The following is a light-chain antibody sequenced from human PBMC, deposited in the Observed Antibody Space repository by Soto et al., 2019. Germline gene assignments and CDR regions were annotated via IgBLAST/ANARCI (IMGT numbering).Light chain of an antibody. Sequence: DIQMTQSPSTLSASIGDRVTITCRASQTINNWLAWYQQKPGKAPNLLIYHASNLETGVPSRFSGSAFGTEFTLTISRLQPDDFATYYCKHYNSYPWTFGQGTKVEIK. CDR2: HAS. J-gene: IGKJ1*01. CDR3: KHYNSYPWT. CDR1: QTINNW. V-gene: IGKV1-5*01.